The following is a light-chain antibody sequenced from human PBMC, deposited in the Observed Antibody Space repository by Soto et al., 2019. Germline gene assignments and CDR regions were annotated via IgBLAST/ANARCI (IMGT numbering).Light chain of an antibody. V-gene: IGLV2-23*01. CDR1: SSDVGSYNL. CDR2: EGS. J-gene: IGLJ2*01. Sequence: QSALTQPASVSGSPGQSITISCTGTSSDVGSYNLVSWYQQHPGKAPKLMIYEGSKRPSGVSNRFSVSKSGNTASLTISGLQAEYEADYYCCSYAGSSPVVFGGGTKLTVL. CDR3: CSYAGSSPVV.